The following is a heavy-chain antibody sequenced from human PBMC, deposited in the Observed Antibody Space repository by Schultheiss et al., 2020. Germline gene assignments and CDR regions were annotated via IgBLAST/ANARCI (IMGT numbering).Heavy chain of an antibody. V-gene: IGHV4-59*12. D-gene: IGHD4-11*01. CDR2: IYYSGST. CDR1: GGSISSYY. J-gene: IGHJ5*02. Sequence: SETLSLTCTVSGGSISSYYWSWIRQSAGKGLEWIGYIYYSGSTNYNPSLKSRVTISVDTSKNQFSPKSSSVTAADTAVYYCARWTRYSNYDWFDPWGQGTLVTVSS. CDR3: ARWTRYSNYDWFDP.